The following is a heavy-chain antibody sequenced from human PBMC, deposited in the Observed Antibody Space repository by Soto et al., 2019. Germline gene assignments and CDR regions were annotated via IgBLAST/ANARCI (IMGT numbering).Heavy chain of an antibody. V-gene: IGHV1-8*01. D-gene: IGHD5-18*01. CDR3: ARAFSLEGTAMVKNHYYYYYMDV. Sequence: VASVKVSCKASGYTFTSYDINWVRQATGQGLEWMGWMNPNSGNTGYAQKFQGRVTMTRNTSISTAYMELSSLRSEDTAVYYCARAFSLEGTAMVKNHYYYYYMDVWGKGTTVTVSS. CDR2: MNPNSGNT. CDR1: GYTFTSYD. J-gene: IGHJ6*03.